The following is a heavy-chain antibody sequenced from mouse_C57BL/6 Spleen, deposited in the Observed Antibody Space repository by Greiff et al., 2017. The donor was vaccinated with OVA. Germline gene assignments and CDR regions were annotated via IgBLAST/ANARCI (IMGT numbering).Heavy chain of an antibody. V-gene: IGHV1-26*01. CDR3: ARDGAQATAWFAY. CDR2: INPNNGGT. D-gene: IGHD3-2*02. J-gene: IGHJ3*01. CDR1: GYTFTDYY. Sequence: VQLQQSGPELVKPGASVKISCKASGYTFTDYYMNWVKQSHGKSLEWIGDINPNNGGTSYNQKFKGKATLTVDKSSSTAYMELRSLTSEDSAVYYCARDGAQATAWFAYWGQGTLVTVAA.